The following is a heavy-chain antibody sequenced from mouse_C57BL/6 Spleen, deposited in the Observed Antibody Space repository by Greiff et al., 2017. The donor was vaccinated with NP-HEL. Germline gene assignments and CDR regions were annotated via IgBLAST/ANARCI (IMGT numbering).Heavy chain of an antibody. CDR1: GFTFSDYG. J-gene: IGHJ2*01. CDR3: ARSLSTVVDY. Sequence: DVKLVESGGGLVKPGGSLKLSCAASGFTFSDYGMHWVRQAPEKGLEWVAYISSGSSTIYYADTVKGRFTISRDNAKNTLFLQMTSLRSEDTAMYYCARSLSTVVDYWGQGTTLTVSS. D-gene: IGHD1-1*01. CDR2: ISSGSSTI. V-gene: IGHV5-17*01.